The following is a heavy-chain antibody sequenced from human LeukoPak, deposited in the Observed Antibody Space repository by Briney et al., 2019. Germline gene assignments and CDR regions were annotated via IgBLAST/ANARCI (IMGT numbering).Heavy chain of an antibody. Sequence: SVNVSCTASGGTFSIYAISWVRQAPGQGLEWMGGIIPIFGTANYAQKFQGRVAITADESTSTAYMELSSLRSEDTAVYYCASGYSYGPHYSLDFDYWGQGTLVTVSS. CDR3: ASGYSYGPHYSLDFDY. V-gene: IGHV1-69*13. J-gene: IGHJ4*02. CDR2: IIPIFGTA. D-gene: IGHD5-18*01. CDR1: GGTFSIYA.